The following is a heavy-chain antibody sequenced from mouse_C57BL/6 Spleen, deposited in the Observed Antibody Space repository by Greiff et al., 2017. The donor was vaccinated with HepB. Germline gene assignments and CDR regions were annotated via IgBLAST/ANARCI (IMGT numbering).Heavy chain of an antibody. CDR1: GYTFTDYY. V-gene: IGHV1-19*01. D-gene: IGHD1-1*01. J-gene: IGHJ1*03. Sequence: VQLQQSGPVLVKPGASVKMSCKASGYTFTDYYMNWVKQSHGKSLEWIGVINPYNGGTSYNQKFKGKATLTVDKSSSTAYMELNSLTSEDSAVYYCARGGTTVVPYWYFDVWGTGTTVTVSS. CDR3: ARGGTTVVPYWYFDV. CDR2: INPYNGGT.